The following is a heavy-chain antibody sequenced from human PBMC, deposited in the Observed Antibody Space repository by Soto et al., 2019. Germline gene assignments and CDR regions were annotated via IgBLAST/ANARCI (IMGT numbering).Heavy chain of an antibody. J-gene: IGHJ4*02. CDR3: ATTRGLAVGGSFDY. CDR1: GFAFRHNY. D-gene: IGHD3-10*01. Sequence: NPGGSLRLSCTVSGFAFRHNYLTWIRQPPGKGLEWVGTFYDGNTYHNPSLRSRITIAVDTSKNQFSLKLNSVAAADTAFYYCATTRGLAVGGSFDYWGQGMLVTVSS. V-gene: IGHV4-59*04. CDR2: FYDGNT.